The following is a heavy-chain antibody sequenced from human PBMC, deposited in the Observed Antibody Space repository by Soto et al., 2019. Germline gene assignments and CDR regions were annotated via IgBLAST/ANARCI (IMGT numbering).Heavy chain of an antibody. D-gene: IGHD3-22*01. CDR3: AREAFSGYSYYYYYGMDV. CDR1: GGSISSGGYY. Sequence: QVQLQESGPGLVKPSQTLSLTCTVSGGSISSGGYYWSWIRQHPGKGLEWIGYIYYSGSTYYNPSLKTRVTIAVDTSKNQFSLKLSSVTAADTAVYYCAREAFSGYSYYYYYGMDVWGQGTTVTVSS. V-gene: IGHV4-31*03. J-gene: IGHJ6*02. CDR2: IYYSGST.